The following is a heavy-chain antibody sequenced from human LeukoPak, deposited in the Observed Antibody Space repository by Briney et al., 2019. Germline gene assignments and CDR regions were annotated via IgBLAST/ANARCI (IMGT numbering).Heavy chain of an antibody. CDR1: GFTFSSYA. CDR2: ISGSGGST. Sequence: GGSLRLSCAASGFTFSSYAMSWVRQAPGKGLEWVSAISGSGGSTYYADSVKGRFTISRDNSKNTLYLQMNSLRAEDTAVYYCARAGWQWLLHGEGYMDVWGKGTTVTISS. D-gene: IGHD6-19*01. V-gene: IGHV3-23*01. J-gene: IGHJ6*03. CDR3: ARAGWQWLLHGEGYMDV.